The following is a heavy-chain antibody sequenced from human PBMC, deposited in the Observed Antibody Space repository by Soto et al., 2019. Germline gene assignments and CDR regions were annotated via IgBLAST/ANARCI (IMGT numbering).Heavy chain of an antibody. J-gene: IGHJ6*02. CDR3: ARDRYYDFWSGYPYGMDV. CDR2: ISGSGVST. Sequence: GESLKISCAASGFTFSSYAMSWVRQAPGKGLEWVSAISGSGVSTYYTDSVKGRFTISRDNFKKTLYLQMNSLRAEDTAVYYCARDRYYDFWSGYPYGMDVWGQGTTVTVSS. CDR1: GFTFSSYA. V-gene: IGHV3-23*01. D-gene: IGHD3-3*01.